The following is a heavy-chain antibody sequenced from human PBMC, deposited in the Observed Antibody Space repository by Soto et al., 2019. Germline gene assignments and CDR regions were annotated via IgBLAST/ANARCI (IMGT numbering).Heavy chain of an antibody. CDR1: GFTFNTYS. Sequence: QVQLEESGGGVVQPGRSLRLSCEASGFTFNTYSMHWVRQPPGKGLEWQAAIWYDGTQKYYADSVKGRFIISRDNSKKTLYLEMNSLRAEATAVYYCARAGGTTVTGLWHFDSWGQGTLVTVSS. CDR3: ARAGGTTVTGLWHFDS. CDR2: IWYDGTQK. D-gene: IGHD4-17*01. V-gene: IGHV3-33*01. J-gene: IGHJ4*02.